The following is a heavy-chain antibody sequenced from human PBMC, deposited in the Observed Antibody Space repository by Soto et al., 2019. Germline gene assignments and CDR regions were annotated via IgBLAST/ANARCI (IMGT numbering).Heavy chain of an antibody. Sequence: GGSLRLSCAASGFNFGSSWMHWVRQAPGKGLQWVSRMTSDGSTTDYAESVKGRFTVSRDNGKYTLYLQMKSLRAEDTAGYYGATAEVGYWGPGTLVTVSS. CDR2: MTSDGSTT. J-gene: IGHJ4*02. V-gene: IGHV3-74*01. CDR1: GFNFGSSW. CDR3: ATAEVGY.